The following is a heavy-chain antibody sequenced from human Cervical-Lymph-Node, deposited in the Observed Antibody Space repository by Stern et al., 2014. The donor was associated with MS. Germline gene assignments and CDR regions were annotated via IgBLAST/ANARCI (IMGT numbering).Heavy chain of an antibody. J-gene: IGHJ5*02. V-gene: IGHV3-21*06. Sequence: EVQLVQSGGGLVKPGGSVRLSCAVSGFDFSSYTMNWVRQAPGQGLEWISSISSSTNYIYYADSVKGRFTVSRDNARNSLYLQMDSLRAEDTAVYYCARDQDSGFFSDFGWFDPWGQGTLVTVSS. CDR1: GFDFSSYT. CDR3: ARDQDSGFFSDFGWFDP. D-gene: IGHD3-3*01. CDR2: ISSSTNYI.